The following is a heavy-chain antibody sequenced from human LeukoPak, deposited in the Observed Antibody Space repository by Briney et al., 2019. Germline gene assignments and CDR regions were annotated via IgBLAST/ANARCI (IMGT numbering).Heavy chain of an antibody. Sequence: GGSLRLFCAASGFTFSSYAMSWVRQAPGKGLEWVSGFSGGGGTTYYADSVKGRFTISRDNSKNTLYLQMNSLRAEDTAVYYCASRQDLGWHYDNWGQGTLVTVSS. CDR1: GFTFSSYA. CDR2: FSGGGGTT. J-gene: IGHJ4*02. V-gene: IGHV3-23*01. CDR3: ASRQDLGWHYDN. D-gene: IGHD6-19*01.